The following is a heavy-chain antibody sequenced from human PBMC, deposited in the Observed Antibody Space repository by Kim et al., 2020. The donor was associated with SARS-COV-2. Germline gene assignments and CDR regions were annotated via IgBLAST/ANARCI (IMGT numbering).Heavy chain of an antibody. D-gene: IGHD2-2*01. CDR2: IYYSGST. CDR3: ARHPLPATALLDY. Sequence: SETLSLTCTVSGGSISSYYWSWIRQPPGKGLEWIGYIYYSGSTNYNPSLKSRVTISVDTSKNQFSLKLSSVTAADTAVYYCARHPLPATALLDYWGQGTLVTVSS. J-gene: IGHJ4*02. CDR1: GGSISSYY. V-gene: IGHV4-59*08.